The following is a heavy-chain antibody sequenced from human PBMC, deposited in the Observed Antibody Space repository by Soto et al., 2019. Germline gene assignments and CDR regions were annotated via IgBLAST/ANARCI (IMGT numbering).Heavy chain of an antibody. J-gene: IGHJ4*02. Sequence: QLQLQESGPGLVKPSETLSLTCTVSGGSISSSSYYWGWIRQPPGKGLEWIGSIYYSGSTYYNPSLNSRVTISVDTSKNQFSLKLSSVSVADTAVYPCARHEWEVVVAVDYWGRGSLVTDSS. CDR1: GGSISSSSYY. CDR2: IYYSGST. V-gene: IGHV4-39*01. D-gene: IGHD2-15*01. CDR3: ARHEWEVVVAVDY.